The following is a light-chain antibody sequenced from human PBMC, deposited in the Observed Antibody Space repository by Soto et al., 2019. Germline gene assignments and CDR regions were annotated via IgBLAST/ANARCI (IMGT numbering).Light chain of an antibody. CDR1: QSVSSSY. V-gene: IGKV3-20*01. CDR2: GAS. J-gene: IGKJ1*01. Sequence: EIVLTQSPGTLSLSPGERATLSCRASQSVSSSYLAWYQQKPGQAPRLVIYGASNRATGIPDRFSASGSGTDLTITISRLEPEDFEVYYCQQYISSPLTFGQGTKVDIK. CDR3: QQYISSPLT.